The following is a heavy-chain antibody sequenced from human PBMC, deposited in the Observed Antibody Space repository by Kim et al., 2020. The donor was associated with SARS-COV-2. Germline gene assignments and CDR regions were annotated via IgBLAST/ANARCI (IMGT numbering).Heavy chain of an antibody. CDR3: AKDAIAVAGSWGIDY. J-gene: IGHJ4*02. V-gene: IGHV3-9*01. CDR2: ISWNSGSI. D-gene: IGHD6-19*01. CDR1: GFTFDDYA. Sequence: GGSLRLSCAASGFTFDDYAMHWVRQAPGKGLEWVSGISWNSGSIGYADSVKGRFTISRDNAKNSLYLQMNSLRAEDTALYYCAKDAIAVAGSWGIDYWGQGTLVTVSS.